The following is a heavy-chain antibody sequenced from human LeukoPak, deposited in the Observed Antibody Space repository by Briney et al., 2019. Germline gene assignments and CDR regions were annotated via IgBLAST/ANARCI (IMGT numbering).Heavy chain of an antibody. Sequence: GASVTVSCKASGYTFTSYGISWVRQAPGQGLEWMGWISAYNGNTNYAQKLQGRVTMTTDTSTSTAYMELRSLRSDDTAVYYCARDGHRYYYDSSGYPHDAFDIWGQGTMVTVSS. CDR3: ARDGHRYYYDSSGYPHDAFDI. CDR2: ISAYNGNT. J-gene: IGHJ3*02. CDR1: GYTFTSYG. D-gene: IGHD3-22*01. V-gene: IGHV1-18*01.